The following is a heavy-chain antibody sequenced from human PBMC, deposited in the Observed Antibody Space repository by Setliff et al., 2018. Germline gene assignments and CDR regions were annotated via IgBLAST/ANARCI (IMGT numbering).Heavy chain of an antibody. CDR3: ARESVVVVTTTNYYYYMDV. CDR2: IIPIFGTT. Sequence: SVKVSCRASGGAFSNYGITWVRQAPGQGLEWMGGIIPIFGTTTYPQKFQGRVTITTDESTSTGYMELSSLSSEDTAVYYCARESVVVVTTTNYYYYMDVWGEGTTVTVSS. V-gene: IGHV1-69*05. J-gene: IGHJ6*03. D-gene: IGHD2-21*02. CDR1: GGAFSNYG.